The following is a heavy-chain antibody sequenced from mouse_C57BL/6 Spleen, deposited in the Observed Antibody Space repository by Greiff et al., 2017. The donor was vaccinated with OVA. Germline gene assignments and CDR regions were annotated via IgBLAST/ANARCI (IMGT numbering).Heavy chain of an antibody. J-gene: IGHJ2*01. CDR2: IYPGNSDT. Sequence: EVQLQQSGTVLARPGASVKMSCKTSGYTFTSYWMHWVKQRPGQGLEWIGAIYPGNSDTSYNQKFKGKAKLTAVTSASTAYMALSSLTNEDSAVYYCTRGNDYDGHFYWGQGTTLTVSS. V-gene: IGHV1-5*01. CDR3: TRGNDYDGHFY. CDR1: GYTFTSYW. D-gene: IGHD2-4*01.